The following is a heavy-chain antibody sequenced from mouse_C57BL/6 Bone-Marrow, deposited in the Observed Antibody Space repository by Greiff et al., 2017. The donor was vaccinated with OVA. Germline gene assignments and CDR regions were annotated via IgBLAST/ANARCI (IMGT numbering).Heavy chain of an antibody. CDR1: GFTFSDYY. CDR2: INYDGSST. D-gene: IGHD1-1*01. CDR3: ARLHYGSSSAWFAY. J-gene: IGHJ3*01. V-gene: IGHV5-16*01. Sequence: DVKLVESAGGLVQPGRSMKLSCTASGFTFSDYYMAWVRQVPEKGLEWVANINYDGSSTYYLDSLKSRFIISRDNAKNILYLQMSSLKSEDTATYYCARLHYGSSSAWFAYWGQGTLVTVSA.